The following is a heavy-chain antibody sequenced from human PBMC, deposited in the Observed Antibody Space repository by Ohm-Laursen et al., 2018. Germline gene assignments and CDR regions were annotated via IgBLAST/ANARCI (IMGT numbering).Heavy chain of an antibody. CDR2: IEQDGSEK. Sequence: FLRLSCTASGFTFSTYWMNWIRQAPGKGLEWVANIEQDGSEKNYVESVKGRFTISRDNAKNSLFLQLNALRAEDTAVYYCAAGSGWLIDYWGQGTLVTVSS. V-gene: IGHV3-7*01. J-gene: IGHJ4*02. D-gene: IGHD6-19*01. CDR1: GFTFSTYW. CDR3: AAGSGWLIDY.